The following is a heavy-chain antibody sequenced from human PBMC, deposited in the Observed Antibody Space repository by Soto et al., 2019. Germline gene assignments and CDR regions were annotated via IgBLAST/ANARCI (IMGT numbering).Heavy chain of an antibody. V-gene: IGHV4-4*02. J-gene: IGHJ3*01. Sequence: QVQLQESGPGLVKPSGTLSLTCAVSGDSISNSRWWTWVRQPPGKGLERIGAIFHSGDTNYNPSLKSRVFISVDKSQNQFSLKVSSVTAADTAVYYCADSTGWYRHDVWGQWTLVTVSS. D-gene: IGHD6-19*01. CDR1: GDSISNSRW. CDR2: IFHSGDT. CDR3: ADSTGWYRHDV.